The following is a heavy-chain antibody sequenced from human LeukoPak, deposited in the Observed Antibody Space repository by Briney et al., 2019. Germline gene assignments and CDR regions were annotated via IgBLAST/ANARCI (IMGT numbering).Heavy chain of an antibody. D-gene: IGHD5-12*01. CDR1: GGTFSSYA. Sequence: SVKVSCKASGGTFSSYAISWVRQAPGQGLEWMGGIIPIFGTANYAQKFQGRVTITTDESTSTAYMELSSLRSEDTAVYYCARGYSGYDSADYWGQGTMVTVSS. CDR2: IIPIFGTA. J-gene: IGHJ4*02. CDR3: ARGYSGYDSADY. V-gene: IGHV1-69*05.